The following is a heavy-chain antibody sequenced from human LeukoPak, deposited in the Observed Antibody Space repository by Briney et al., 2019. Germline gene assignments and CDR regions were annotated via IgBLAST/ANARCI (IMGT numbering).Heavy chain of an antibody. CDR3: ARVCSGGSCYFGFDY. Sequence: SGTLSLTCAVSGGSISSSNWWSWVRQPPGKGLEWIGEIYHSGSTNYNPSLKSRVTISVDKSKNQFSLKLSSVTAADTAVYYCARVCSGGSCYFGFDYWGQGTLVTVSS. V-gene: IGHV4-4*02. CDR1: GGSISSSNW. D-gene: IGHD2-15*01. J-gene: IGHJ4*02. CDR2: IYHSGST.